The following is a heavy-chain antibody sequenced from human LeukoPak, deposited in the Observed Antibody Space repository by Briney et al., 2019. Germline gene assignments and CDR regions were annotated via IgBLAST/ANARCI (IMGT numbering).Heavy chain of an antibody. CDR2: IIPIFGTA. J-gene: IGHJ6*03. CDR1: GGTFSSYA. CDR3: ARALYGSGSYYRNYYYYMDV. D-gene: IGHD3-10*01. V-gene: IGHV1-69*13. Sequence: GASVKVSCKASGGTFSSYAISWVRQAPGQGLEWMGGIIPIFGTANYAQKFQGRVTITADESTSTAYMELSSLRSEDTAVYYCARALYGSGSYYRNYYYYMDVWGKGTTVTVSS.